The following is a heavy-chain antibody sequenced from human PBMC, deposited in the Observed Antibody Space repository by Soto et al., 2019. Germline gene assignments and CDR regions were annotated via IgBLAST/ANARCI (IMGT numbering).Heavy chain of an antibody. J-gene: IGHJ4*02. Sequence: GGSLRLSCAASGFTFSSYAMHWVRQAPGKGLEYVSAISSNGGSTYYANSVKGRFTISRDNSKNTLYLQMNSLRAEDTAVYYCAKGGIVLVPAAIGYFDYWGQGTLVTVSS. CDR2: ISSNGGST. CDR1: GFTFSSYA. D-gene: IGHD2-2*01. CDR3: AKGGIVLVPAAIGYFDY. V-gene: IGHV3-64*01.